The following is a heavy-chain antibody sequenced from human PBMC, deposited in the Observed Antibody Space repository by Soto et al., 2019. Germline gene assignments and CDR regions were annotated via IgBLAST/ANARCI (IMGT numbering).Heavy chain of an antibody. V-gene: IGHV1-46*01. CDR1: GDTFTDYY. J-gene: IGHJ4*02. D-gene: IGHD2-21*02. CDR2: VNPSGGHT. CDR3: ARGGHVVVVTAALDF. Sequence: QVQLVQSGAEVKKPGTSVKVSCKASGDTFTDYYIHWVRQAPGQGLEWMGTVNPSGGHTHYAQHFLGRMTMTRDTSTSTLYMELTSLTSEDTAVYYCARGGHVVVVTAALDFWGQGTLVTVSS.